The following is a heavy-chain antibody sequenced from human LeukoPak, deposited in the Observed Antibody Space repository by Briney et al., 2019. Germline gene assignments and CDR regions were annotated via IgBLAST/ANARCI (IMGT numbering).Heavy chain of an antibody. D-gene: IGHD3-10*01. J-gene: IGHJ4*02. Sequence: GGSLRLSCAASGFTFSSNWMHRIRQVPGEGLVWVARINPDGSDTSYADSVKGRFTISRDNAKNTLCLQMNSLRVEDTALYYCTRDTFGARDYWGQGTLVTVSS. V-gene: IGHV3-74*01. CDR2: INPDGSDT. CDR1: GFTFSSNW. CDR3: TRDTFGARDY.